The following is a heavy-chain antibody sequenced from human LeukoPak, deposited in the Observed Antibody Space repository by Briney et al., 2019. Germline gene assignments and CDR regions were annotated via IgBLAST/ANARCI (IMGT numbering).Heavy chain of an antibody. D-gene: IGHD5-18*01. CDR1: GFTFSSYS. CDR2: ISGSGGST. V-gene: IGHV3-23*01. J-gene: IGHJ4*02. Sequence: GGSLRLSCAASGFTFSSYSMNWVRQAPGKGLEWVSAISGSGGSTFYADSVKGRFTISRDNSKNTLYLQMNSLSDEDTAVYYCAKFRGYSYGPIGYWGQGTLVTVSS. CDR3: AKFRGYSYGPIGY.